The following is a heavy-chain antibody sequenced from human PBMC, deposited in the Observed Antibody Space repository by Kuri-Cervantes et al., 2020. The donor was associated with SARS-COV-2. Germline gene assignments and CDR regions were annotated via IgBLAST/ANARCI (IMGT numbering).Heavy chain of an antibody. CDR1: GGSISSSNW. J-gene: IGHJ5*02. Sequence: GSLRLSCAVSGGSISSSNWWSWVRQPPGKGLEWIGEIYHSGSTNYNPSLKSRVTISVDKSKNQFSLKLSSVTAADTAVYYCASSPITTFGVVIMMGSWGKGTLVTVSS. CDR2: IYHSGST. V-gene: IGHV4-4*02. CDR3: ASSPITTFGVVIMMGS. D-gene: IGHD3-3*01.